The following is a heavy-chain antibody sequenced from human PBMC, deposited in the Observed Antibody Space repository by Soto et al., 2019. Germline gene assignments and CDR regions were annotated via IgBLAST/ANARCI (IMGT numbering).Heavy chain of an antibody. D-gene: IGHD2-15*01. CDR2: IWYDGSNK. CDR3: ARKGHCSGGSCYQYYYYGMDV. Sequence: QVQLVESGGGVVQPGRSLRLSCAASGFTLSSYGMHWVRQAPGKGLEWVADIWYDGSNKYYADSVKGRFTISRDNSKNTLYLQMNSLRAEDTAVYYCARKGHCSGGSCYQYYYYGMDVWGQGTTVTGSS. CDR1: GFTLSSYG. V-gene: IGHV3-33*01. J-gene: IGHJ6*02.